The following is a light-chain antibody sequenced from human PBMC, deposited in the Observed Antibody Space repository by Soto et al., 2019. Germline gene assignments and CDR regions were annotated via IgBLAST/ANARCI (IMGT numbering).Light chain of an antibody. Sequence: DIQMTQFPSTLSASVGDRVTITCRASQSISNRLAWFQQKSVEAPNLLIHKASSLESGVPSRFSGSVSGTEFTLTISSLQPDDFATYYCQQYNTYSWTFGQGT. V-gene: IGKV1-5*03. CDR3: QQYNTYSWT. CDR1: QSISNR. CDR2: KAS. J-gene: IGKJ1*01.